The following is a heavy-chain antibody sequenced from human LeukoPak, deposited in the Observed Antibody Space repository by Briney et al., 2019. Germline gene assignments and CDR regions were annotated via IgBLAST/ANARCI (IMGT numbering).Heavy chain of an antibody. Sequence: ASVKVSCKASGYTFISYGITWVRQAPGQGLEWLGWIGAYNGNIDYAQKLQGRVTLTTDTSTSTAYMEVRSLRSDDTAVYYCASMSGYYPSYYFDYWGQGTLVTVSS. D-gene: IGHD3-3*01. V-gene: IGHV1-18*01. CDR1: GYTFISYG. J-gene: IGHJ4*02. CDR2: IGAYNGNI. CDR3: ASMSGYYPSYYFDY.